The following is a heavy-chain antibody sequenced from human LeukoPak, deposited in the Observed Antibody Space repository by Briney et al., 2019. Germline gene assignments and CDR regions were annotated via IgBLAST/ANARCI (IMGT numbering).Heavy chain of an antibody. J-gene: IGHJ4*02. CDR1: GYTFTSYG. D-gene: IGHD6-13*01. Sequence: GASVEVSCQASGYTFTSYGISWVRQAPGQGLEWMGWISAYNGNTNYAQKFQGRVTMTTDTSTTTAYMELRSLRSDDTAVYYCARGVGLAAAVDIDYWGQGTLVTVSS. CDR3: ARGVGLAAAVDIDY. CDR2: ISAYNGNT. V-gene: IGHV1-18*01.